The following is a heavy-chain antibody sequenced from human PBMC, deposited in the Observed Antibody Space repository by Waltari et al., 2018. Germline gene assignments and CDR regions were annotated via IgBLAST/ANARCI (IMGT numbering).Heavy chain of an antibody. CDR3: ASPSGGDVLSQGAFDI. Sequence: QVQLQESGPGLVKPSQTLSLTCTVSGGSISSGGYYWRWIRPPPGKGLEWIGYIYYSGSTYYNPSLKSRVTISVDTSKNQFSLKLSSVTAADTAVYYCASPSGGDVLSQGAFDIWGQGTMVTVSS. J-gene: IGHJ3*02. V-gene: IGHV4-31*03. D-gene: IGHD2-21*01. CDR1: GGSISSGGYY. CDR2: IYYSGST.